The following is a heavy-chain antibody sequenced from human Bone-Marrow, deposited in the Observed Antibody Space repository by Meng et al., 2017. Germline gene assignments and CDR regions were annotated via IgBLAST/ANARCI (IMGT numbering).Heavy chain of an antibody. Sequence: QVQLKQGGAGLLKPSGPLSLPCAVYGGSFRGYYWSWIRQPPGKGLEWIGEINHSGSTNYNPSLKSRVTISVDTSKNQFSLKLSSVTAADTAVYYCARRDCSGGSCYSRRGSWFDPWGQGTLVTVSS. V-gene: IGHV4-34*01. CDR2: INHSGST. CDR1: GGSFRGYY. CDR3: ARRDCSGGSCYSRRGSWFDP. D-gene: IGHD2-15*01. J-gene: IGHJ5*02.